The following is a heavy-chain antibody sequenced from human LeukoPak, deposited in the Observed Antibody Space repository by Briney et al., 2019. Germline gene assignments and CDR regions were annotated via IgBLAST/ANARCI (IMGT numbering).Heavy chain of an antibody. V-gene: IGHV1-24*01. Sequence: ASVKVSCKVSGDTLTELAMHWVRQAPGKGLEWIGGFDPEKGETIYTQQLQGRLTMTEDTSTDTAYMELSSLTSEDTAVYYCATPLGPLGLIPYYFDYWGQGTLVTVSS. D-gene: IGHD2-21*01. CDR3: ATPLGPLGLIPYYFDY. CDR2: FDPEKGET. CDR1: GDTLTELA. J-gene: IGHJ4*02.